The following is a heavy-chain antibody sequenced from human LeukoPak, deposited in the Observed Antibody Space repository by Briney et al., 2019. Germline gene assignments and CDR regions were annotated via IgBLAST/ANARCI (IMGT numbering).Heavy chain of an antibody. CDR3: ARSNGVAAAGPFDY. J-gene: IGHJ4*02. CDR2: ISSSSSYI. CDR1: GFTFSSYS. D-gene: IGHD6-13*01. Sequence: PGGSLRLSCAASGFTFSSYSMNWVRQAPGKVLEWVSSISSSSSYIYYADSVKGRFTISRDNAKNSLYLQMNSLRAEDTAVYYCARSNGVAAAGPFDYWGQGTLVTVSS. V-gene: IGHV3-21*01.